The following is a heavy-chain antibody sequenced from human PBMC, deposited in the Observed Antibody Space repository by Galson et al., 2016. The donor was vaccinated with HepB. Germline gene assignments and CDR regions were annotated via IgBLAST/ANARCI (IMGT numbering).Heavy chain of an antibody. D-gene: IGHD5-24*01. Sequence: SLRLSCAAPGFTFSNYAMSWVRQAPGKGLEWVSSISGSGGSVNNADFVKGRFTISRDNSRNTLYLQMNSLKAEDTAVYYCAKDRVEMATILEPIYFDFRGQGTLVTVSS. CDR1: GFTFSNYA. CDR3: AKDRVEMATILEPIYFDF. J-gene: IGHJ4*02. CDR2: ISGSGGSV. V-gene: IGHV3-23*01.